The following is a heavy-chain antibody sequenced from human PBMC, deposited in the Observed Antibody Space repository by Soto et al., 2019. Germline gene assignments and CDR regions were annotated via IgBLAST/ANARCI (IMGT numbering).Heavy chain of an antibody. CDR2: INAGNGNT. J-gene: IGHJ6*02. CDR3: ARDQTRAYGMDV. CDR1: GYTFTSYA. V-gene: IGHV1-3*01. Sequence: QVQLVQSGAEVKKPGASVKVSCKASGYTFTSYAMHWVRQAPGQRLEWMGWINAGNGNTKYSQKFQGRVTITRDTSASTAYMELSSLRSEDTAVYYCARDQTRAYGMDVWGQGTTVTASS. D-gene: IGHD2-2*01.